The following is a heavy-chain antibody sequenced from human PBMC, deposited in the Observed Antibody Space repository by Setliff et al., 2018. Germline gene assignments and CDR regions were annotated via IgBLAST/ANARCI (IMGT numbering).Heavy chain of an antibody. CDR2: IYYSGST. D-gene: IGHD6-13*01. Sequence: SETLSLTCTVSGASISSSRDYWGWIRQPPGKGLEWIGSIYYSGSTNSIPSLKSRVTISVDTSKNQFSLTLRSVTAADTAMYYCARGINSVSWTPKYWGRGTLVTVSS. CDR1: GASISSSRDY. CDR3: ARGINSVSWTPKY. J-gene: IGHJ4*02. V-gene: IGHV4-39*07.